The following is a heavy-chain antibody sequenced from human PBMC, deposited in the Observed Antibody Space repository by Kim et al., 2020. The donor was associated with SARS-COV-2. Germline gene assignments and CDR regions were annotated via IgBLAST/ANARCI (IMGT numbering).Heavy chain of an antibody. D-gene: IGHD2-2*01. V-gene: IGHV3-72*01. CDR3: ARDPLSRDGFYYYGMDV. J-gene: IGHJ6*02. Sequence: VKGRFTISRDDSKNSLYLQMNSLKTEDTAVYYCARDPLSRDGFYYYGMDVWGQGTTVTVSS.